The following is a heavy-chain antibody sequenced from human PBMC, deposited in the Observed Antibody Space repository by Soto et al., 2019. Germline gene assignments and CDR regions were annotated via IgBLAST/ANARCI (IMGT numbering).Heavy chain of an antibody. CDR2: ISDSGGST. CDR3: AKNLFLLATRPGGPFDY. D-gene: IGHD6-6*01. J-gene: IGHJ4*02. Sequence: GGSLRLSCTAPGFTFSSYAMSWVRQAPGKGLEWVSGISDSGGSTNYADSVKGRFTISRDSSKNTLYLLMNSLRADDTAVYYCAKNLFLLATRPGGPFDYWGQGTLVPVPS. CDR1: GFTFSSYA. V-gene: IGHV3-23*01.